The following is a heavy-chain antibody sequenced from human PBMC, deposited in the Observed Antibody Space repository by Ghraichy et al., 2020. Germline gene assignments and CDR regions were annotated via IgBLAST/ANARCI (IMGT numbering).Heavy chain of an antibody. CDR3: ARERLYGGNSVGLPGH. CDR2: ISAYNGNT. D-gene: IGHD4-23*01. CDR1: GYTFTSYG. V-gene: IGHV1-18*01. J-gene: IGHJ4*02. Sequence: ASVKVSCKASGYTFTSYGISWVRQAPGQGLEWMGWISAYNGNTNYAQKLQGRVTMTTDTSTSTAYMELRSLRSDDTAVYYCARERLYGGNSVGLPGHWGQGTLVTVSS.